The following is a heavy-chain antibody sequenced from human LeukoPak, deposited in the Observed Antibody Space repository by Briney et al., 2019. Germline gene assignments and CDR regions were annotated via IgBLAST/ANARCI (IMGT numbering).Heavy chain of an antibody. V-gene: IGHV3-7*04. CDR1: GFTFSTYW. Sequence: PGGSLRLSCAASGFTFSTYWMTWVRQAPWKGLEWVANIKQDGSEKYYVYSVKGRFTISRDNAKNSLYLQMNSLRAEDTAVYYCARPGRADAFDIWGQGTMVTVSS. CDR2: IKQDGSEK. J-gene: IGHJ3*02. CDR3: ARPGRADAFDI.